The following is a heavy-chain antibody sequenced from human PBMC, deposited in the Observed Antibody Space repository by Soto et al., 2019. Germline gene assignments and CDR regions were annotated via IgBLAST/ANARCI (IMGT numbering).Heavy chain of an antibody. CDR2: ISPNSGRP. Sequence: GASVKVSCKASGYTFNKYDITWVRQAPGQGLEWLGLISPNSGRPSYAQKFEGRVTMTTDTSKTTAYLELRSLRSDDTAVYYWVRQYYDFWTDYPDFDYWGQGTLVTVSS. V-gene: IGHV1-18*04. D-gene: IGHD3-3*01. CDR3: VRQYYDFWTDYPDFDY. CDR1: GYTFNKYD. J-gene: IGHJ4*02.